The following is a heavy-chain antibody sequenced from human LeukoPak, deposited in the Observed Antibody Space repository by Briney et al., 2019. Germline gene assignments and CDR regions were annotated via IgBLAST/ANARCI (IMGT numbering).Heavy chain of an antibody. D-gene: IGHD4-11*01. V-gene: IGHV4-34*01. J-gene: IGHJ4*02. Sequence: PSETLSLTCAVYGGSFSGYYWSWIRQPPGKGLEWIGEINHSGSTNYNPSLKSRVTISVDTSKNQFSLKLSSVTAADTAVYYCARGVDTVTYDYWGQGTLVTVSS. CDR3: ARGVDTVTYDY. CDR2: INHSGST. CDR1: GGSFSGYY.